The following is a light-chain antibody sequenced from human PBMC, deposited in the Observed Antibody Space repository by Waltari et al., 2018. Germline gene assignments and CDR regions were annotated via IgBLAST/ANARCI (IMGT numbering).Light chain of an antibody. CDR2: GAS. CDR3: QQYGSTPRT. Sequence: IVLTQSPGTLSLSPGQGATLSCRASQSVNTNSLAWYQHKPGWAPRLLIFGASTRATGTPDRFSGNGSWAEFTLTISRLEPEDFAMYYCQQYGSTPRTFGQGTKVEIK. J-gene: IGKJ1*01. CDR1: QSVNTNS. V-gene: IGKV3-20*01.